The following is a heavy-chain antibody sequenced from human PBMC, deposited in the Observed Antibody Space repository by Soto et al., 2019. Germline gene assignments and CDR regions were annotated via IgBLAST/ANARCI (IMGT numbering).Heavy chain of an antibody. V-gene: IGHV3-7*01. CDR2: IKQEGSET. J-gene: IGHJ2*01. CDR3: ARQGRGRFSWYFDL. CDR1: EFIFSTYW. Sequence: EVQLVESGGGLVQPGGSLRLSCAASEFIFSTYWMSWVRQAPGKGLEWVATIKQEGSETDYVDSVEGRFTISRDNAKNSLHLQMNSLRVEDTAVYYCARQGRGRFSWYFDLWGRGTLVTVSS. D-gene: IGHD3-3*01.